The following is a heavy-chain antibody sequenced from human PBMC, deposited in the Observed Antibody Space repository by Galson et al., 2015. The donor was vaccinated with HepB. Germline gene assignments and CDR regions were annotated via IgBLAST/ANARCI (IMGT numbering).Heavy chain of an antibody. CDR3: ARGDFWSGYNSYYFDY. CDR2: INPSGGST. V-gene: IGHV1-46*01. CDR1: GYTFTSYY. D-gene: IGHD3-3*01. J-gene: IGHJ4*02. Sequence: SVKVSCKASGYTFTSYYMHWVRQAPGQGLGWMGIINPSGGSTSYAQKFQGRVTMTRDMSTSTVSMELSSLRSEDTAVYYCARGDFWSGYNSYYFDYWGQGTLVTVSS.